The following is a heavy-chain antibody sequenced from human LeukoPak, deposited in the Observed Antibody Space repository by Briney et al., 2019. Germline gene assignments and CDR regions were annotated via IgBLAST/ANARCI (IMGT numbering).Heavy chain of an antibody. Sequence: GGSLRLSCAASGFTVSSNYMSWVRQAPGKGLEWVSYISSSGSTIYYADSVKGRFTISRDNAKNSLYLQMNSLRAEDTAVYYCARDLGDYYDSSGYFDYWGQGTLVTVSS. D-gene: IGHD3-22*01. CDR1: GFTVSSNY. J-gene: IGHJ4*02. CDR3: ARDLGDYYDSSGYFDY. CDR2: ISSSGSTI. V-gene: IGHV3-11*01.